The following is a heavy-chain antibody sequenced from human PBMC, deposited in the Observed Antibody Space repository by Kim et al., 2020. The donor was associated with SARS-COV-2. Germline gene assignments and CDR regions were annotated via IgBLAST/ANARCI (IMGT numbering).Heavy chain of an antibody. CDR2: ISGSGGST. Sequence: GGSLRLSCAASGFTFSSYAMSWVRQAPGKGLEWVSAISGSGGSTYYADSVKGRFTISRDNSKNTLYLQMNSLRAEDTAVYYCAKVYCSSTSCYGTDYYYGMDVWGQGTTVTVSS. J-gene: IGHJ6*02. V-gene: IGHV3-23*01. CDR1: GFTFSSYA. D-gene: IGHD2-2*01. CDR3: AKVYCSSTSCYGTDYYYGMDV.